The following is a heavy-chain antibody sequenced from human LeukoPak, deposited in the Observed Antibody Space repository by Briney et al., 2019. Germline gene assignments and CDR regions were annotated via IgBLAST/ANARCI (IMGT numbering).Heavy chain of an antibody. Sequence: PSETLSLTCTVSGGSISSYYWSWIRQPAGKGLEWIGRIYTSGSTNYNPSLKSRVTISVDTSKNQFSLKLSSVTAADTAVYYCARRPLVPLYYYYYYYMDVWGKGTTVTISS. CDR3: ARRPLVPLYYYYYYYMDV. CDR1: GGSISSYY. D-gene: IGHD3-10*01. CDR2: IYTSGST. V-gene: IGHV4-4*07. J-gene: IGHJ6*03.